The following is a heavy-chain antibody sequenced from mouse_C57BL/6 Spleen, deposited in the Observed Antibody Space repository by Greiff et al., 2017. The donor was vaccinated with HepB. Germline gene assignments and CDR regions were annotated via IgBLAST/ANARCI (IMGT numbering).Heavy chain of an antibody. V-gene: IGHV1-15*01. Sequence: VQLVESGAELVRPGASVTLSCKASGYTFTDYEMHWVKQTPVHGLEWIGAIDPETGGTAYNQKFKGKAILTADKSSSTAYMELRSLTSEDSAVYYCTKALLRYPWFAYWGQGTLVTVSA. D-gene: IGHD1-1*01. CDR3: TKALLRYPWFAY. J-gene: IGHJ3*01. CDR2: IDPETGGT. CDR1: GYTFTDYE.